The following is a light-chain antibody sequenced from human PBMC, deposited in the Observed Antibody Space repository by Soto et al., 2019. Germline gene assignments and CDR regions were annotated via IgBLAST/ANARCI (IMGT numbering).Light chain of an antibody. CDR1: QSVSSY. V-gene: IGKV3-11*01. CDR2: DAS. CDR3: QQRSNWPPG. Sequence: EIVLPQSPATLSLSPGERATLSCRASQSVSSYLAWYQQKPGQAPRLLIYDASNRATGIPARFSGSGSGTDFTLTISSLEPEDFAVYYCQQRSNWPPGFGPGTKVDIK. J-gene: IGKJ3*01.